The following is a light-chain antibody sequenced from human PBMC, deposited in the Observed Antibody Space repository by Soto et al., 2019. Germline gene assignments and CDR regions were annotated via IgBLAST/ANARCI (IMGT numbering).Light chain of an antibody. V-gene: IGKV1-39*01. CDR2: AAS. J-gene: IGKJ2*01. CDR1: QGVSAY. CDR3: QQSYKTPHT. Sequence: DIQMTQSPSSLSASVGDRVTITCRARQGVSAYLLWYQQRQGTAPKHLIYAASNLLSGVPSRFSGSGYSTHFTLTISSLQPEDFATYYCQQSYKTPHTFAQGTKLETK.